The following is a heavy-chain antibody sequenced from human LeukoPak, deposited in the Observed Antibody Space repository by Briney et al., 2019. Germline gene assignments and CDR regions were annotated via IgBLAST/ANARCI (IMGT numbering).Heavy chain of an antibody. D-gene: IGHD1-26*01. Sequence: GGSLRLSCAASGFTFSSYAMHWVRQAPGKGLEYVSAISSNGGSTYYANSVKGRFTISRDNSKNTLYLQMGSLRAEDMAVYYCARDREGATDYWGQGTLVTVSS. CDR3: ARDREGATDY. J-gene: IGHJ4*02. CDR1: GFTFSSYA. V-gene: IGHV3-64*01. CDR2: ISSNGGST.